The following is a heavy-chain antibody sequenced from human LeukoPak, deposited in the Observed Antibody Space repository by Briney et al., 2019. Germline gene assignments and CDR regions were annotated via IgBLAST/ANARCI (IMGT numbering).Heavy chain of an antibody. D-gene: IGHD6-6*01. V-gene: IGHV4-34*01. CDR2: INHSGST. J-gene: IGHJ6*02. Sequence: SETLSLTCAVYGGSFSGYYWSWIRQPPGKGLEWFGEINHSGSTNYNPSLKSRVTISVDTSKNQFSLKLSSVTAADTAVYSCATIRSSWVAYYYYGMDVWGQGTTVTVSS. CDR1: GGSFSGYY. CDR3: ATIRSSWVAYYYYGMDV.